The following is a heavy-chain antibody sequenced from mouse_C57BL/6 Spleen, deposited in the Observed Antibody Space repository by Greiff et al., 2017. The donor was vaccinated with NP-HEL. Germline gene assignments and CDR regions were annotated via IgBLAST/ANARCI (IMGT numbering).Heavy chain of an antibody. V-gene: IGHV5-6*01. CDR3: ARGVTTAMDY. D-gene: IGHD2-2*01. CDR2: ISSGGSYT. CDR1: GFTFSSYG. Sequence: EVQLVESGGDLVKPGGSLKLSCAASGFTFSSYGMSWVRQTPDKRLEWVATISSGGSYTYYPDSVKGRFTISRDNAKNTLYLQMSSLKSEDTAMYYCARGVTTAMDYWGQGTSVTVSS. J-gene: IGHJ4*01.